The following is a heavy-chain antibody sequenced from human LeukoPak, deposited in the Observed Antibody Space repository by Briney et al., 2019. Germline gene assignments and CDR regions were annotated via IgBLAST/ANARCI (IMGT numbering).Heavy chain of an antibody. CDR3: APQLGRLTDY. CDR1: GYTSTAYN. D-gene: IGHD7-27*01. V-gene: IGHV1-2*02. J-gene: IGHJ4*02. CDR2: SNPNSGGT. Sequence: GASVKVSCKASGYTSTAYNMDWVRQAPGQGLEWMGWSNPNSGGTNYAQKFQGRVTMTRDTTVSTAYMELSRLRSDDTAVYYCAPQLGRLTDYWGQGTLVTVSS.